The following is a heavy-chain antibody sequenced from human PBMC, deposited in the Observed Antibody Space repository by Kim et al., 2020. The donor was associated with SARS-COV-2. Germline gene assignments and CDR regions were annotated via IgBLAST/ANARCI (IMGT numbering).Heavy chain of an antibody. Sequence: GGSLRLSCAASGFTFSSYAMSWVRQAPGKGLEWVSAISGSGGSTYYADSVKGRFTISRDNSKNTLYLQMNSLRAEDTAVYYCAKSRRPITMIVVVITTVPLDYWGQGTLVTVSS. CDR1: GFTFSSYA. V-gene: IGHV3-23*01. J-gene: IGHJ4*02. D-gene: IGHD3-22*01. CDR2: ISGSGGST. CDR3: AKSRRPITMIVVVITTVPLDY.